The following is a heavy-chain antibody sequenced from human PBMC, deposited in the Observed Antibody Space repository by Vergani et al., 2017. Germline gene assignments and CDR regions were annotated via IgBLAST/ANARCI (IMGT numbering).Heavy chain of an antibody. CDR2: IYYSGST. J-gene: IGHJ6*02. CDR1: GGSISSSNYY. CDR3: ARHYKGDYYYYYGMDV. D-gene: IGHD2-21*02. V-gene: IGHV4-39*01. Sequence: QLQLQESGPGLVKPSETLSLTCTVSGGSISSSNYYWGWIRQPPGKGLEWIGSIYYSGSTYYNPSLKSRVTISVDTSKNQFSLKLSSVTAADTAVYYCARHYKGDYYYYYGMDVWGQGTTVTVSS.